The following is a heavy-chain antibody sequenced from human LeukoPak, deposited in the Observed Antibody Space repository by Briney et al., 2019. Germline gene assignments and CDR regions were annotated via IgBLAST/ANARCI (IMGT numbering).Heavy chain of an antibody. CDR2: INHSGST. Sequence: MPSETLSLTCAVYGGSFSGYYWSWIRQPPGKGLEWIGEINHSGSTNYNPSLKSRVTISVDTSKNQFSLKLSSVTAADTAVYYCHTAVAPPYYYYGMDVWGQGTTVTVSS. D-gene: IGHD6-19*01. CDR1: GGSFSGYY. J-gene: IGHJ6*02. V-gene: IGHV4-34*01. CDR3: HTAVAPPYYYYGMDV.